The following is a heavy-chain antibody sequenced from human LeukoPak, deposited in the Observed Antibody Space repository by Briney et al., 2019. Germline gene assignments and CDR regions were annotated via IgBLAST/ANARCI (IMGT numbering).Heavy chain of an antibody. Sequence: SVKVSCKASGGTFSSYAISWVRQAPGQGLEWMGRIIPILGIANYAQKFQGRVTMTTDTSTSTAYMELRSLRSDDTAVYYCARGVTGFDYWGQGTLVTVSS. V-gene: IGHV1-69*04. CDR1: GGTFSSYA. J-gene: IGHJ4*02. CDR3: ARGVTGFDY. CDR2: IIPILGIA. D-gene: IGHD4-23*01.